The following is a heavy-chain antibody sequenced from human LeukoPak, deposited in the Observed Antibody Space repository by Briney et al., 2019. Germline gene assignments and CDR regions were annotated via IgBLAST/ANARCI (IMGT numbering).Heavy chain of an antibody. D-gene: IGHD5-18*01. V-gene: IGHV3-7*01. CDR1: EFTFSNYW. CDR3: ARDVGYFRFDY. J-gene: IGHJ4*02. Sequence: GGSLRLSCAASEFTFSNYWMTWVRQAPGKGLEWVANIKEDGSDKYYVDSVKGRFTISRDNAKNSLYLQMNNLRAEDTAVYYSARDVGYFRFDYWGQGTLVTVSS. CDR2: IKEDGSDK.